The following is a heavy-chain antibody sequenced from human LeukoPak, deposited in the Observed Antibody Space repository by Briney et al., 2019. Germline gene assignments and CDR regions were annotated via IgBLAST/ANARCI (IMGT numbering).Heavy chain of an antibody. CDR1: GFTFGSYA. D-gene: IGHD3-10*01. CDR2: ISSKGDIT. V-gene: IGHV3-64*01. Sequence: GGSLRLSCAASGFTFGSYAMHWVRQAPGKGLEFVSAISSKGDITYYANSVKGRFIISRDNSKNTLYLQMGSLRAEDMAVYYCARWGGGADYWGQGTLVTVSS. J-gene: IGHJ4*02. CDR3: ARWGGGADY.